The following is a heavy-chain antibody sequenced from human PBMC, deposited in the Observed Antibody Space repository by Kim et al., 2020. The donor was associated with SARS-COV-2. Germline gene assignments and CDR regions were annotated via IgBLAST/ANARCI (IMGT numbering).Heavy chain of an antibody. J-gene: IGHJ2*01. CDR1: GVSISSSSFY. D-gene: IGHD2-15*01. CDR3: ASPHPLSKGFYWYFDL. Sequence: SETLSLTCTVSGVSISSSSFYWGWIRQPPGKGLEWVGSIDYSGSSYYSPSLKSRITISVDTSKNQFSLKLRSVTAADTALYYCASPHPLSKGFYWYFDLWDRGTLVTVSS. V-gene: IGHV4-39*01. CDR2: IDYSGSS.